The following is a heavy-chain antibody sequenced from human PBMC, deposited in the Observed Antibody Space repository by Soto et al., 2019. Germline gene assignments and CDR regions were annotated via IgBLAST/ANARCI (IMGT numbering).Heavy chain of an antibody. CDR2: ISGTGGGT. D-gene: IGHD3-22*01. V-gene: IGHV3-23*01. CDR1: GFTFWTYA. Sequence: GGSLRLSCAASGFTFWTYAMSWVRQAPGKGLEWVSVISGTGGGTSYADSVKGRFTISRDNSKNTLYLQMNSLGVEDTAVYYCARHPPPGYYYDSSGYYGYFQHWGQGTPVTVSS. CDR3: ARHPPPGYYYDSSGYYGYFQH. J-gene: IGHJ1*01.